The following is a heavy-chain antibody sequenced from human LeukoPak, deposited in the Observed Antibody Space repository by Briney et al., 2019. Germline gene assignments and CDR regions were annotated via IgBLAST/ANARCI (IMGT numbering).Heavy chain of an antibody. D-gene: IGHD3-10*01. J-gene: IGHJ4*02. CDR2: IYWNDDK. CDR3: AHRFITMVYFDY. V-gene: IGHV2-5*01. Sequence: SGPTLVKPTQTLTLTCTFSGFSLSTSGVGVGWIRQPPGKALEWLALIYWNDDKRYSPSLKSRLTITKDTSKNQVVLTMTNMDPVDTATYYCAHRFITMVYFDYWGQGTLVTVSS. CDR1: GFSLSTSGVG.